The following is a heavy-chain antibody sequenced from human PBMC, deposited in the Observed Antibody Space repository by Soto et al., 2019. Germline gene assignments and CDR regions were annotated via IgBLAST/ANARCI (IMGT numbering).Heavy chain of an antibody. CDR1: GGSFSGYY. J-gene: IGHJ4*02. CDR2: INHSGST. D-gene: IGHD3-9*01. CDR3: ARVGVRRYFDWSTFDY. Sequence: PSETLSLTCAVYGGSFSGYYWSWIRKPPGKGLEWIGEINHSGSTNYNPSLKSRVTISVDTSKNQFSLKLSSVTAADTAVYYCARVGVRRYFDWSTFDYWGQGTLVTVSS. V-gene: IGHV4-34*01.